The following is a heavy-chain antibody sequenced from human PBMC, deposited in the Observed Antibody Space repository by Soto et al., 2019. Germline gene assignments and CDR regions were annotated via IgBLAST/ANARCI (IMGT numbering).Heavy chain of an antibody. Sequence: QVQLVESGGGVVQPGRSLRLSCAASGFTFSSYGMHWVRQAPGKGLEWVAVISYDGSNKYYADSVKDRFTISRDNSKNTLYLQMNSLRAEDTAVYYCARGGYDFWSGYYSYFDYWGQGTLVTVSS. CDR3: ARGGYDFWSGYYSYFDY. CDR1: GFTFSSYG. J-gene: IGHJ4*02. V-gene: IGHV3-30*03. D-gene: IGHD3-3*01. CDR2: ISYDGSNK.